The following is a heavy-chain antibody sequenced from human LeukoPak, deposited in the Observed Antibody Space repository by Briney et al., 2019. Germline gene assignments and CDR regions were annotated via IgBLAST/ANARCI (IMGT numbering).Heavy chain of an antibody. CDR3: TRESIYCSSSSCYSPYGLGV. V-gene: IGHV3-23*01. CDR2: IRDTGGST. CDR1: GFTFSSYA. Sequence: GGSLRLSCAASGFTFSSYAMSWVRYAPGKGLEWVSGIRDTGGSTYYADSAKGRLTISRDNPKNTLYLQMNSLRADDTAIYYCTRESIYCSSSSCYSPYGLGVWGQGTTVTVPS. J-gene: IGHJ6*02. D-gene: IGHD2-2*02.